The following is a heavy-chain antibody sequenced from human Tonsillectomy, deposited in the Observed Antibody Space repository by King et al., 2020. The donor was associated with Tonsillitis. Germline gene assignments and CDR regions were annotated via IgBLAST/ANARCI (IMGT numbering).Heavy chain of an antibody. CDR3: ARGGHMVATKAWFDP. CDR1: GYTFTSYY. CDR2: INPSGGST. J-gene: IGHJ5*02. V-gene: IGHV1-46*01. Sequence: VQLVESGAEVKKPGASVKVSCKASGYTFTSYYMHWVRQAPGQGLEWMGIINPSGGSTSYTQKFQGRVTMTRDTSTSTVYMELSSLRSEDTAVYYCARGGHMVATKAWFDPWGQGTLVTVSS. D-gene: IGHD5-12*01.